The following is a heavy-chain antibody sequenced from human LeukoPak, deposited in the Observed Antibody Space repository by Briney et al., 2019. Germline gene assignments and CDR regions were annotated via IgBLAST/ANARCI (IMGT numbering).Heavy chain of an antibody. Sequence: PGGSLRLSCAASGFTFSSYWMSWVRQAPGKGLEWIGEINHSGSTNYNPSLKSRVTISLDTSKKHFSLKLSSVTAADTAVYYCARATYYDFWSGQRYYYYFDYWGQGTLVTVSS. V-gene: IGHV4-34*01. D-gene: IGHD3-3*01. J-gene: IGHJ4*02. CDR1: GFTFSSYW. CDR3: ARATYYDFWSGQRYYYYFDY. CDR2: INHSGST.